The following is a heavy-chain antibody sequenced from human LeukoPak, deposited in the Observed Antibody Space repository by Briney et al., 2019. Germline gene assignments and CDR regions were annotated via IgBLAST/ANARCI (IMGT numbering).Heavy chain of an antibody. CDR3: TAQTDYGEETVRDY. V-gene: IGHV3-74*01. J-gene: IGHJ4*02. CDR2: INSDGSST. D-gene: IGHD4-17*01. CDR1: GFTFSSYW. Sequence: PGGSLRLSCAASGFTFSSYWMHWVRQAPGKGLVWVSRINSDGSSTSYADSVKGRFTISRDNAKNTLYLQMNSLKTEDTAVYYCTAQTDYGEETVRDYWGQGTLVTVSS.